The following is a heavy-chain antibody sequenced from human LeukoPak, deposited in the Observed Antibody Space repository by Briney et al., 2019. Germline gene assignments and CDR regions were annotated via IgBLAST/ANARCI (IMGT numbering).Heavy chain of an antibody. J-gene: IGHJ4*02. Sequence: QPGGSLRLSCAASGFTFSRYGTHWVRQAPGKGLEWVAVIWYDGSNKYYADSVKGRFTISRDNSKNMLYLQMSSLSAEDTAVYYCVRAYDILTGPEYWGQGTLVTVSS. CDR2: IWYDGSNK. D-gene: IGHD3-9*01. CDR3: VRAYDILTGPEY. CDR1: GFTFSRYG. V-gene: IGHV3-33*01.